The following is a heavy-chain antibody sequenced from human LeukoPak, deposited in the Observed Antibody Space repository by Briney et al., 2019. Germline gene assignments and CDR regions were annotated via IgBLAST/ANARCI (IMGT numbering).Heavy chain of an antibody. CDR3: ARAGSYYNSFEF. J-gene: IGHJ3*01. CDR2: IINSGKTI. V-gene: IGHV3-48*04. D-gene: IGHD1-26*01. Sequence: GGSLRLSCAASGFTFGSYAIYWVRQAPGKGLEWVSYIINSGKTIYYTDSVKGRFTISRDNAKNSLFLQMNSLRVEDTAVYYCARAGSYYNSFEFWGQGTMVTVSS. CDR1: GFTFGSYA.